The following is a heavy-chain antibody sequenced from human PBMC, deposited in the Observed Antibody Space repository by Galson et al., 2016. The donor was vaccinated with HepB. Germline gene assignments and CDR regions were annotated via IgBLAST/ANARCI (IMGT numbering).Heavy chain of an antibody. J-gene: IGHJ5*01. CDR3: ARGSWAPFES. V-gene: IGHV3-74*01. D-gene: IGHD3-10*01. CDR2: LSFDGSAR. Sequence: SLRLSCAASGFTFSSYNMNWVRQAPGKGLEWVSGLSFDGSARRYADSVKSRFTISRDNAKNTLYLEMTSLSAEDTAVYYCARGSWAPFESWGQGTLVTVSS. CDR1: GFTFSSYN.